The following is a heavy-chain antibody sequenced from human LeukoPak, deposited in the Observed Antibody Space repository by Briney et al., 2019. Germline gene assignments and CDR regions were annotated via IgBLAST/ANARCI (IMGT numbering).Heavy chain of an antibody. Sequence: SETLSLTCTVSGDSITSGRYYWSWIRQPAGKGLEWIGRIYNSGSTNYNPSLKSRVSMSVDTSKNQFSLRLSSVTAADTAVYYCARDGYILRYSGMLAYWGQGTLVTVSS. CDR2: IYNSGST. V-gene: IGHV4-61*02. D-gene: IGHD6-13*01. CDR1: GDSITSGRYY. CDR3: ARDGYILRYSGMLAY. J-gene: IGHJ4*02.